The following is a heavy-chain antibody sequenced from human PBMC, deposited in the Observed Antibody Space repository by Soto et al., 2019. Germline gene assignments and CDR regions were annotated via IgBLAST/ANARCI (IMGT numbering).Heavy chain of an antibody. D-gene: IGHD2-2*02. Sequence: ASVKVSCKASGYTFTSYGISWVRQAPGQGLEWMGWISAYNGNTNYAQKLQGRVTMTTDTSTSTAYMELRSLRSDDTAVYYCARDPFIVLVPAAIRHYYYGMDVWGQ. V-gene: IGHV1-18*01. J-gene: IGHJ6*02. CDR1: GYTFTSYG. CDR2: ISAYNGNT. CDR3: ARDPFIVLVPAAIRHYYYGMDV.